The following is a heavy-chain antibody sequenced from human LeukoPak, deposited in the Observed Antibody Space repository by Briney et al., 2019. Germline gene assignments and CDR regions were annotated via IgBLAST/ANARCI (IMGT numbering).Heavy chain of an antibody. CDR3: ARSGDYAFDY. CDR1: GYSFITYR. Sequence: SGESLKISCKGSGYSFITYRIGWVRQMPGKGLEWMGIIYPGDSDTRYSPSFQGQVTISADRSISTAYLQWSSLKASDTAMYYCARSGDYAFDYWGQGTLVTVSS. V-gene: IGHV5-51*01. D-gene: IGHD4-17*01. J-gene: IGHJ4*02. CDR2: IYPGDSDT.